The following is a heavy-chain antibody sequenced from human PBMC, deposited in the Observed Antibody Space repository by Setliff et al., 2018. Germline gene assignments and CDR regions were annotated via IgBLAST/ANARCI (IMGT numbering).Heavy chain of an antibody. CDR1: SYTFSSYG. J-gene: IGHJ4*02. Sequence: ASVKVSCKASSYTFSSYGISWVRQAPGQGLEWMGWISAYNGDTHYAQKFQSRVRMTRDTSTYAAYLELSDLTSDDTAMYYCARSGSFGMRYWFDYWGQGALVTVSS. V-gene: IGHV1-18*01. CDR2: ISAYNGDT. D-gene: IGHD1-26*01. CDR3: ARSGSFGMRYWFDY.